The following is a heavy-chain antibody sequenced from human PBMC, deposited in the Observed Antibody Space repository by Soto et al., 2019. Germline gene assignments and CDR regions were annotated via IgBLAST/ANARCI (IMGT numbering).Heavy chain of an antibody. V-gene: IGHV1-3*01. D-gene: IGHD6-19*01. CDR3: ARPGRYSSGWYSFDY. CDR2: INAGNGNT. J-gene: IGHJ4*02. Sequence: ASVKVSCKASGYTFTSYAMHWVRQAPGQRLEWMGWINAGNGNTKYSQKFQGRVTITRDTSASTAYMELSSLRSEDTAVYYCARPGRYSSGWYSFDYWAREPWSPSPQ. CDR1: GYTFTSYA.